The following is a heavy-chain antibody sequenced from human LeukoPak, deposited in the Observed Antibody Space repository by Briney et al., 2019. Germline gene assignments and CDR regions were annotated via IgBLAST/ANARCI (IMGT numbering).Heavy chain of an antibody. D-gene: IGHD2-2*01. CDR1: GGSISSGDYY. Sequence: SQTLSLTCTVSGGSISSGDYYWSWIRQPPGKGLEWIGYIYYSGSTYYNPSLKSRVTISVDTSKNQFSLKLSSVTAADTAVYYSATDWYCSSTSCYAWGHGTLGTVSS. CDR3: ATDWYCSSTSCYA. V-gene: IGHV4-30-4*01. CDR2: IYYSGST. J-gene: IGHJ5*01.